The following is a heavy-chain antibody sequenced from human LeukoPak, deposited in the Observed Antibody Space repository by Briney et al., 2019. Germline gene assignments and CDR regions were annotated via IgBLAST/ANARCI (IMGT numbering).Heavy chain of an antibody. CDR2: IRSKANSYAT. D-gene: IGHD5-12*01. J-gene: IGHJ6*03. CDR1: GFTFSGSA. V-gene: IGHV3-73*01. Sequence: PGGSLRLSCAASGFTFSGSAMHWVRQASGKGLEWVGRIRSKANSYATAYAASVKGRFTISRDDSKNTAYLQMNSLKTEDTAVYYCTYSSTVPYMDVWGKGTTVTVSS. CDR3: TYSSTVPYMDV.